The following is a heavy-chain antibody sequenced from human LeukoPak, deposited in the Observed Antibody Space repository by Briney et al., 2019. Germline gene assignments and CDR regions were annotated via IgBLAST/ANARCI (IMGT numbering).Heavy chain of an antibody. D-gene: IGHD2-2*01. CDR1: GGTFSSYA. Sequence: SVKVSCKASGGTFSSYAISWVRQAPGQGLEWMGRIIPIFGTANYAQKFQGRVTITTDESTSTAYMQLSSLRSEDTAVYYCAKAYCSSTRCSSDLYFQHWGQGTLVTVSS. V-gene: IGHV1-69*05. J-gene: IGHJ1*01. CDR2: IIPIFGTA. CDR3: AKAYCSSTRCSSDLYFQH.